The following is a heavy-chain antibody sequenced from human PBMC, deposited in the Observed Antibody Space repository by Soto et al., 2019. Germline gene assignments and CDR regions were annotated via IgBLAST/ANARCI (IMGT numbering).Heavy chain of an antibody. CDR2: MNAGNGNT. V-gene: IGHV1-3*01. CDR3: ARASGYYLPDY. CDR1: GYTFSSYD. J-gene: IGHJ4*02. D-gene: IGHD5-12*01. Sequence: ASVKVSCKASGYTFSSYDINWVRQATGQRLEWMGWMNAGNGNTKYSQKFQGRVTITRDTSASTAYMELSSLRSEDTAVYYCARASGYYLPDYWGQGTLVTVSS.